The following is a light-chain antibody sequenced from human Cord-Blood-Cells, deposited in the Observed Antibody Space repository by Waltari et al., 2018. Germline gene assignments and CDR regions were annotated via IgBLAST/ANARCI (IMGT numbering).Light chain of an antibody. CDR1: SGDVGGSNS. CDR3: CSYAGSCTWV. V-gene: IGLV2-11*01. Sequence: QSALTQPRSVSGSPGPSVTIPCIGTSGDVGGSNSPSWYQPHPGLAPKLMIYDVSKRHLGVPYRFSCSKSGNTASLTISGLQAEDEADYYCCSYAGSCTWVFGGGTKLTVL. CDR2: DVS. J-gene: IGLJ3*02.